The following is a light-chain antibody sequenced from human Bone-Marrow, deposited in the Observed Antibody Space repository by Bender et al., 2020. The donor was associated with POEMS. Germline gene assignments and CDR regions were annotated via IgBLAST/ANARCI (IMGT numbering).Light chain of an antibody. CDR2: EVT. CDR1: SSDVVSYDL. CDR3: CSYAGYSTLV. V-gene: IGLV2-23*02. Sequence: QSVLTQPPSASGTPGQRVTISCTGTSSDVVSYDLVSWYQHHPGKAPKLMIYEVTKRPSGVSNRFSGSKSGNAASLTISGLQAEDEGDYYCCSYAGYSTLVFGGGTKLTVL. J-gene: IGLJ2*01.